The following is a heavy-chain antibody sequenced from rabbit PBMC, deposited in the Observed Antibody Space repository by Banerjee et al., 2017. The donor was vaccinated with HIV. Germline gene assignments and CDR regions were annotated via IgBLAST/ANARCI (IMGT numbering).Heavy chain of an antibody. J-gene: IGHJ4*01. Sequence: QSLEESGGDLVKPGASLTLTCTASGFSFSSSYYMCWVRQAPGKGLEWISCIHAGSSGSTCYASWAKGRFTISKTSSTTVTLQMTSLTAADTATYFCARDTSGAYNLWGQGTLVTVS. CDR1: GFSFSSSYY. CDR2: IHAGSSGST. CDR3: ARDTSGAYNL. D-gene: IGHD1-1*01. V-gene: IGHV1S40*01.